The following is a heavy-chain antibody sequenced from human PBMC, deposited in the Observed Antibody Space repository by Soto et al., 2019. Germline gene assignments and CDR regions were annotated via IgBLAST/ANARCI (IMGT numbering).Heavy chain of an antibody. Sequence: QVQLQESGPGLVKPSETLSLTCTVSGGSISSYYLSWIRQPPGKGLEWIGYISNIGTTNYTPSLQSRVSISVATSKNQFSLNLSSVTAADTAVYYFASKPARGRAWLHGYCGQSTLVTLSS. D-gene: IGHD5-12*01. CDR2: ISNIGTT. CDR1: GGSISSYY. CDR3: ASKPARGRAWLHGY. J-gene: IGHJ1*01. V-gene: IGHV4-59*01.